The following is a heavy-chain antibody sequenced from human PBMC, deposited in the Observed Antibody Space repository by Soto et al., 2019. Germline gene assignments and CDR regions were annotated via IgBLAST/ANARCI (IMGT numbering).Heavy chain of an antibody. J-gene: IGHJ4*02. V-gene: IGHV1-69*12. CDR2: IIPMFGTA. Sequence: QVQLVQSGAEVKKPESSVKVSCKAPGGTFSTYAISWVRQAPGQGLECMGGIIPMFGTANYAQRFQDRVTITADESTNTGYMELSSLRSEDTAVYFCASGIQLWLRRINNGYSGWGQGTLVTVSS. CDR3: ASGIQLWLRRINNGYSG. D-gene: IGHD5-18*01. CDR1: GGTFSTYA.